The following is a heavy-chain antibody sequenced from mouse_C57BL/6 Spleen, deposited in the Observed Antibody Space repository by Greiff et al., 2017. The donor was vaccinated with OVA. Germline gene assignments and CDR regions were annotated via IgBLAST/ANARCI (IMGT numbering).Heavy chain of an antibody. CDR2: IDPSDSYT. CDR3: ARDYGSRGYAMDY. CDR1: GYTFTSYW. Sequence: QVQLQQPGAELVRPGTSVKLSCKASGYTFTSYWMHWVKQRPGQGLEWIGVIDPSDSYTNYNQKFKGKATLTVDPSSSTAYMQLSSLTSEDSAVYYGARDYGSRGYAMDYWGQGTSVTVSS. V-gene: IGHV1-59*01. D-gene: IGHD1-1*01. J-gene: IGHJ4*01.